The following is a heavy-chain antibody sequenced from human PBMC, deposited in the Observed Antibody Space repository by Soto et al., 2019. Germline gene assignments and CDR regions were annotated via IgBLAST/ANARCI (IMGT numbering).Heavy chain of an antibody. V-gene: IGHV3-23*01. CDR1: GFTFSSYA. CDR2: ISGGGDST. Sequence: EVQLLESGGGLVQPGGYLRLSCAASGFTFSSYAMTWVRQAPGKGLEWVSVISGGGDSTYYAESVKGRFTISRDKSQNTMYLQMHILTAQDTAVYYCTNKKMTTVCLDYWGQGTMVPVSS. D-gene: IGHD4-4*01. CDR3: TNKKMTTVCLDY. J-gene: IGHJ4*02.